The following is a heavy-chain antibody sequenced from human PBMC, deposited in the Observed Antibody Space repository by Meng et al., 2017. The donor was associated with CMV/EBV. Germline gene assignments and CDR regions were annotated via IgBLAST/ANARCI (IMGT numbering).Heavy chain of an antibody. Sequence: ASVKVSCKASGYTFTDYDVNWVRQAAGQGLEWMGWMNPYSGNTGYAQKFQGRVTVTRNTSISTAYMELSSLRSEYTAVYYCARDLTGSTRGGRFDSWGQGTLVTVSS. J-gene: IGHJ5*01. V-gene: IGHV1-8*03. CDR1: GYTFTDYD. D-gene: IGHD1-7*01. CDR3: ARDLTGSTRGGRFDS. CDR2: MNPYSGNT.